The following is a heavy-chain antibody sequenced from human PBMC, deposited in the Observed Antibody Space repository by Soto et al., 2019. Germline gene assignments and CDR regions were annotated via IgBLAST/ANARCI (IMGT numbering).Heavy chain of an antibody. CDR3: ARYDFRDYYYYFDY. CDR2: ISRKTNYI. J-gene: IGHJ4*02. Sequence: GGSLRVSCAASGFIFDNDAMAWVRQAPGKGLEWVSSISRKTNYIYYADSVKGRFTVSRDNAKNSLYLQMNSLRAEDTAVYYCARYDFRDYYYYFDYWGQGTVVTVSS. V-gene: IGHV3-21*06. D-gene: IGHD4-17*01. CDR1: GFIFDNDA.